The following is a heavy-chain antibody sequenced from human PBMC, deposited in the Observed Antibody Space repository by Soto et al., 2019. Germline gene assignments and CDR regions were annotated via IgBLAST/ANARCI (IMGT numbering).Heavy chain of an antibody. CDR1: GGSVSSGRYY. CDR3: PRNPGVTTRMFNYYYYYGMDV. D-gene: IGHD3-22*01. J-gene: IGHJ6*02. Sequence: SETLSLTCTVSGGSVSSGRYYWSWIRQPPGKGLEWIGYIYYSGSTNYNPSLKSRVPISVDTSKNQFSLKLSSVTAADTAVYYCPRNPGVTTRMFNYYYYYGMDVWGQGTTVTVSS. V-gene: IGHV4-61*01. CDR2: IYYSGST.